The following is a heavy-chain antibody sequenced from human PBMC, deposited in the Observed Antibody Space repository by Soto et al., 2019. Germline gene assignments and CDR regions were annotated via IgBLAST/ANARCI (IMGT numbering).Heavy chain of an antibody. CDR1: GGSISSGGYY. CDR3: ARSRGTYFDY. CDR2: IYYSGST. J-gene: IGHJ4*02. V-gene: IGHV4-39*01. D-gene: IGHD1-26*01. Sequence: SETLSLTCTVSGGSISSGGYYWSWIRQPPGKGLEWIGSIYYSGSTYYNPSLKSRVTISIDTSKNQFSLKLRSVTAADTAVYYCARSRGTYFDYWGQGAQVTVS.